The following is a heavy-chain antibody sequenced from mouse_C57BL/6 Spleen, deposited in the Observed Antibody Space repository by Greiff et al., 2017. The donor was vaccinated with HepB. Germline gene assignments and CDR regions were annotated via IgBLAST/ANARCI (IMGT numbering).Heavy chain of an antibody. D-gene: IGHD1-1*01. CDR2: IYPGSGST. CDR1: GYTFTSYW. V-gene: IGHV1-55*01. J-gene: IGHJ4*01. Sequence: QVQLQQPGAELVKPGASVKMSCKASGYTFTSYWITWVKQRPGQGLEWIGDIYPGSGSTNYNEKFKSKATLTVDTSSSTAYMQLSSLTSEDSAVYYCARGDYYGSSDFYYAMDYWGQGTSVTVSS. CDR3: ARGDYYGSSDFYYAMDY.